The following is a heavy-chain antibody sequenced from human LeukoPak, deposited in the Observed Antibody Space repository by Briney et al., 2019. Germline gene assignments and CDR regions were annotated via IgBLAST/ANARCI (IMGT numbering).Heavy chain of an antibody. J-gene: IGHJ4*02. V-gene: IGHV4-34*01. CDR2: INHSGGT. Sequence: SETLSLTCAVYGGSFSGYYWGWIRQPPGKGLEWLVEINHSGGTNYYPSLKSRVTISVDTSKNQFSLKLSSVTAADTAVYYCARVGADGSGFLFDYWGQGTLVTVSS. CDR3: ARVGADGSGFLFDY. D-gene: IGHD3-10*01. CDR1: GGSFSGYY.